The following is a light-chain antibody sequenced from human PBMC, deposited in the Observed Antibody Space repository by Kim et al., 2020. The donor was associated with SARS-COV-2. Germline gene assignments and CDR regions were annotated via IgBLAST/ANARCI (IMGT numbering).Light chain of an antibody. J-gene: IGKJ4*02. Sequence: ASVGDRVTITCRASENINKWLVWYQQKPGKAHNVMIYMASSLESGVPSRFSGSGAGTEFSLTISSLQPDDFATYYCQQDNAFPRTFGGGTKLDIK. CDR2: MAS. CDR1: ENINKW. CDR3: QQDNAFPRT. V-gene: IGKV1-5*03.